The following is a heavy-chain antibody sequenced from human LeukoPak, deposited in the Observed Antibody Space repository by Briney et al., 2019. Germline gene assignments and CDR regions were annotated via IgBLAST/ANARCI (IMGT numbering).Heavy chain of an antibody. CDR1: GGSISSYY. J-gene: IGHJ5*02. V-gene: IGHV4-59*01. CDR2: IYYSGST. Sequence: SETLSLTCTVSGGSISSYYWSWIRRPPGKGLGWIGYIYYSGSTNYNPSLKSRVTISVDTSKNQFSLKLSSVTAADTAVYYCARGTIAAAGPGWFDPWGQGTLVTVSS. D-gene: IGHD6-13*01. CDR3: ARGTIAAAGPGWFDP.